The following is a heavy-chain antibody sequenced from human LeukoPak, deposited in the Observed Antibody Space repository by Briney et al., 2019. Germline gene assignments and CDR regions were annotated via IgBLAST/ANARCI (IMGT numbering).Heavy chain of an antibody. CDR3: ARPTTVTISGMDV. CDR2: ISGSGGNT. V-gene: IGHV3-23*01. Sequence: GGSLRLSCAASGFTFSSYTMNWVRQAPGKGLEWVSTISGSGGNTYYADSVKGRFTISRDNSKNTLYLQMNSLRAEDTAVYYCARPTTVTISGMDVWGQGTTVTVSS. J-gene: IGHJ6*02. CDR1: GFTFSSYT. D-gene: IGHD4-17*01.